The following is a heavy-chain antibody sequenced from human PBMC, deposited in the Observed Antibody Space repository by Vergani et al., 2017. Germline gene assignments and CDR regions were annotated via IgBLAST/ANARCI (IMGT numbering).Heavy chain of an antibody. CDR1: GFIFSDYN. CDR2: ISGNNDDV. CDR3: VRDVRVSRT. J-gene: IGHJ3*01. V-gene: IGHV3-21*02. Sequence: EVQVVQSGGGLVKPGGSLRLSCETSGFIFSDYNLNWVRQAPGKGLEWVSSISGNNDDVYYADSVKGRFTISRDNAKNSLYLDMSSLRAEDTAVYYCVRDVRVSRTWGQGTLVAVSS.